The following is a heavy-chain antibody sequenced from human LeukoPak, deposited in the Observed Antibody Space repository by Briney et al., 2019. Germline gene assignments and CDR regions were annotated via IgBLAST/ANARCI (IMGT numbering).Heavy chain of an antibody. CDR1: GFIFSSYA. D-gene: IGHD6-13*01. J-gene: IGHJ4*02. Sequence: PGGTLRLSCAASGFIFSSYALTWVRQAPAKGLEWVSVISGSGSSRYYADSVKGRFTISRDNSKNTVFLQMNSLRVEDTAIYYCAKDIAAAGDYWGQGTLVTVSS. CDR2: ISGSGSSR. V-gene: IGHV3-23*01. CDR3: AKDIAAAGDY.